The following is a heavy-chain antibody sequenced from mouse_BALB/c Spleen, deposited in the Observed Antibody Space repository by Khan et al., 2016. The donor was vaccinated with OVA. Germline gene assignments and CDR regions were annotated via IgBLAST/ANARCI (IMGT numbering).Heavy chain of an antibody. CDR2: IDSNGGST. CDR3: ARSAI. J-gene: IGHJ2*01. V-gene: IGHV5-6-3*01. Sequence: EVELVGSGEAILQLEGSRNRSCPASRFPISSYGLSSVPKTPTKRLNLFPTIDSNGGSTEYPDSVKRRFTISGDNAKNALYLQMRSLKSEDTAMYYCARSAIWGQGTTLTVSS. CDR1: RFPISSYG. D-gene: IGHD2-12*01.